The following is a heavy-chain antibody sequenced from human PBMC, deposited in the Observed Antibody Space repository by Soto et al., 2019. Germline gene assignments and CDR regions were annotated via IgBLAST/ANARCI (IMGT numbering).Heavy chain of an antibody. CDR2: ISKSDYT. J-gene: IGHJ4*02. CDR1: GFAFSNYG. V-gene: IGHV3-21*01. D-gene: IGHD2-2*01. CDR3: AREDSIIIPAVSDF. Sequence: PGGSLRLSCTVSGFAFSNYGINWVRQAPGKGLEWVSSISKSDYTYYSDSVKGRFAISRDNAKSSVSLQMNTLRVEDTAVYYCAREDSIIIPAVSDFWGQGPLVPVSS.